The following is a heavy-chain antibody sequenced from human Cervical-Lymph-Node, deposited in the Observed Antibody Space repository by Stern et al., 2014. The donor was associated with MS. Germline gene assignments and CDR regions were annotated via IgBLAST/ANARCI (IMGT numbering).Heavy chain of an antibody. V-gene: IGHV4-39*01. Sequence: QLQLQESGPGLMKPSETLSLTCIVSGGSISSRSFYWAWFRQPPGKGLEWIGSIYSSGSTSYNPSLRSRVTISVDTSKTQFSLNLTSVTAADTAVYYCGRHVGMHAVAGIDYWGQGTLVSVSS. J-gene: IGHJ4*02. CDR2: IYSSGST. D-gene: IGHD6-19*01. CDR1: GGSISSRSFY. CDR3: GRHVGMHAVAGIDY.